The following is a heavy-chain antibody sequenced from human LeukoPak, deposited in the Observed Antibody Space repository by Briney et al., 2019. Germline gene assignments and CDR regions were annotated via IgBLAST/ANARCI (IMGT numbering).Heavy chain of an antibody. CDR2: ISYDGSNK. V-gene: IGHV3-30*03. CDR3: ARDQNTAMVGDAFDI. Sequence: AGGSLRLSCAASGFTFSSYGMHWVRQAPGKGLEWVAVISYDGSNKYYADSVKGRFTISRDNSKNTLYLQMNSLRAEDTAVYYCARDQNTAMVGDAFDIWGQGTMVTVSS. J-gene: IGHJ3*02. CDR1: GFTFSSYG. D-gene: IGHD5-18*01.